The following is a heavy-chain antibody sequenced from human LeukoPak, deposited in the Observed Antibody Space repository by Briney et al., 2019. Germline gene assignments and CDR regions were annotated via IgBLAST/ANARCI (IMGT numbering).Heavy chain of an antibody. CDR2: IRRKANSNAT. J-gene: IGHJ6*02. CDR1: GFTLSGFV. Sequence: GGSLRLSCAASGFTLSGFVMHWVAGAAGKGGRGVGGIRRKANSNATAYAASVKGRFTISRDDSKNTAYLQMNSLRAEDTAVYYCARDRSPGSAAMPGDYYYGMDVWGQGTTVTVSS. V-gene: IGHV3-73*01. CDR3: ARDRSPGSAAMPGDYYYGMDV. D-gene: IGHD2-2*01.